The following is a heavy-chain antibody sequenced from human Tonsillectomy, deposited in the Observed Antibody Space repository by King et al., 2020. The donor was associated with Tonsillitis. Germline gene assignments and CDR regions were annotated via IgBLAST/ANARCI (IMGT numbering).Heavy chain of an antibody. CDR2: INHSGST. V-gene: IGHV4-34*01. CDR3: ARGITTVTTPFDY. CDR1: GGSFSGYY. D-gene: IGHD4-17*01. Sequence: VQLQQWGAGLLKPSETLSLTCAVYGGSFSGYYWSWIRQPPGKGLEWIGEINHSGSTNYNPSLKSRVTISVETSKNKFSLKLSSVTAADTAVYYCARGITTVTTPFDYWGQGTLVTVSS. J-gene: IGHJ4*02.